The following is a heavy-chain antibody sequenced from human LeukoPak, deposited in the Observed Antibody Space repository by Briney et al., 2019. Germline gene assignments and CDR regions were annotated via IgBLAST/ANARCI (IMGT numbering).Heavy chain of an antibody. CDR1: VGSINSGY. V-gene: IGHV4-59*01. J-gene: IGHJ4*02. D-gene: IGHD1-26*01. Sequence: PSETLSLPCSVSVGSINSGYWSWLRQSPGKGLEWSGLLYPSGSTNYNPSLKSRVSISVDTSRTQFSLKLSSMTAADTAVYDFAGGHYPLEYWGQGTLVTVSS. CDR2: LYPSGST. CDR3: AGGHYPLEY.